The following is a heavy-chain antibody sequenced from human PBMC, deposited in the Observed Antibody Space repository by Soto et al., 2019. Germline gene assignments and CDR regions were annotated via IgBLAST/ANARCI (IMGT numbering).Heavy chain of an antibody. CDR1: GFTFSDHY. CDR2: SRNRVNSHTT. D-gene: IGHD1-26*01. CDR3: TRGLLGGAASYIFHGMDV. V-gene: IGHV3-72*01. Sequence: EVQLVESGGGLVQPGGSLRLSCAASGFTFSDHYMDWVRQAPGKGLEWVARSRNRVNSHTTEYAASVKGRFTISRDESKSSLYLQMNSLKIEDTAVDYCTRGLLGGAASYIFHGMDVGGQGTTITVSS. J-gene: IGHJ6*01.